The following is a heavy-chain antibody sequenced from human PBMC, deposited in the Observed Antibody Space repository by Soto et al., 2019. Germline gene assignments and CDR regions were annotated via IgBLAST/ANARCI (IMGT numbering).Heavy chain of an antibody. Sequence: VGSLRLSCAASGFTFSSYGMHWVRQAPGKGLEWVAVISYDGSNKYYADSVKGRFTISRDNSKNTLYLQMNSLRAEDTAVYYCAKDKNYYDSSGTGFFDYWGQGTLVTGSS. CDR3: AKDKNYYDSSGTGFFDY. J-gene: IGHJ4*02. CDR1: GFTFSSYG. V-gene: IGHV3-30*18. D-gene: IGHD3-22*01. CDR2: ISYDGSNK.